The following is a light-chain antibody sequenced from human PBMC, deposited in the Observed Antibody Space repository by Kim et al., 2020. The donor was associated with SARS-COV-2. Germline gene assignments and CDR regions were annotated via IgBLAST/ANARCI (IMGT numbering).Light chain of an antibody. CDR3: QQYHNWPLT. CDR1: QSVRSS. Sequence: EIVMTQSPATLSVSPGERATLSCRASQSVRSSLAWYQQRPGQAPRLLIYGASTRATGIPARFSGSGSGTEFTLNISSLQSEDFAVYHCQQYHNWPLTFGQGTKLEI. CDR2: GAS. V-gene: IGKV3-15*01. J-gene: IGKJ2*01.